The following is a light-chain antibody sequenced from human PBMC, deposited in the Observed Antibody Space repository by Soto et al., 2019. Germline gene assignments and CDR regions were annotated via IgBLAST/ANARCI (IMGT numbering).Light chain of an antibody. CDR2: GSF. CDR1: QSVDNN. CDR3: QQYNNWPQT. V-gene: IGKV3-15*01. J-gene: IGKJ1*01. Sequence: EIVMTQSPVTLSASPGESATLSCRASQSVDNNVAWYQQKPGQAPRLLIVGSFARATGIPARFSGSGSGSDFTLTISGLQSEDFAVYYCQQYNNWPQTFGQGTKVDIK.